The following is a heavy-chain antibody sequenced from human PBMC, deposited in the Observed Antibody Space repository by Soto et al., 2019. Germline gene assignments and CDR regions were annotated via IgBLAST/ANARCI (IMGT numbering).Heavy chain of an antibody. V-gene: IGHV4-30-2*01. J-gene: IGHJ6*02. CDR2: IYHSGST. CDR1: GGSISSGGYS. CDR3: ARGSRYYYYYGMDV. Sequence: SETLSLTCAVSGGSISSGGYSWSWIRQPPGKGLEWIGYIYHSGSTYYNPSLKSRVTISVDRSKNQFSLKLSSVTAADTAVYYCARGSRYYYYYGMDVWGQGTTVTVSS.